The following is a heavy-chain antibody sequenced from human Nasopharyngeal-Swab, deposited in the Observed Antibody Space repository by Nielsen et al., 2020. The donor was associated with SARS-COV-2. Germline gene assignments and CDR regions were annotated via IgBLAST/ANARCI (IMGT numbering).Heavy chain of an antibody. CDR3: ATDLPVRRSEWELLQAPYYYYGMDV. CDR2: FDPEDGET. V-gene: IGHV1-24*01. CDR1: GDRGNELW. J-gene: IGHJ6*02. D-gene: IGHD1-26*01. Sequence: ASVKVSGKDEGDRGNELWRHWVRQAPGKGLEWMGGFDPEDGETIYAQKVQGRVTMTEDTSTDTAYMELSSLRSEDTAVYYCATDLPVRRSEWELLQAPYYYYGMDVWGQGTTVTVSS.